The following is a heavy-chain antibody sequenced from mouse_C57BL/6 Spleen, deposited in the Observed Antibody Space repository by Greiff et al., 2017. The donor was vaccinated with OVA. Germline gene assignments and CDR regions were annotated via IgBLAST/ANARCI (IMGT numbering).Heavy chain of an antibody. CDR3: ARRGAYPMDY. V-gene: IGHV1-50*01. D-gene: IGHD3-1*01. CDR2: IDPSDSYT. J-gene: IGHJ4*01. Sequence: VQLQQPGAELVKPGASVKLSCKASGYTFTSYWMQWVKQRPGQGLEWIGEIDPSDSYTNYNQKFKGKATLTVDTSSSTAYMQLSSLTSEDSAVYYCARRGAYPMDYWGQGTSVTVSS. CDR1: GYTFTSYW.